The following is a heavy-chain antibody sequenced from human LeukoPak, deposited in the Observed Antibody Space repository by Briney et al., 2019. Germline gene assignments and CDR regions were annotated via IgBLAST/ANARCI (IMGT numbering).Heavy chain of an antibody. CDR3: ATYSSSADFDY. CDR1: GFTFSDYY. Sequence: GGSLRLSCAASGFTFSDYYMSWVRQAPGKGLEWVAVIWYDGSNKYYADSVKGRFTISRDNSKNTLYLQMNSLRAEDTAVYYCATYSSSADFDYWGQGTLVTVSS. J-gene: IGHJ4*02. D-gene: IGHD6-6*01. CDR2: IWYDGSNK. V-gene: IGHV3-33*08.